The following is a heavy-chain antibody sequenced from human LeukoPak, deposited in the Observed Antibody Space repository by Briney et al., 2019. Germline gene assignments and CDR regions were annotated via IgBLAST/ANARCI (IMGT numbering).Heavy chain of an antibody. CDR1: GFTFSSYA. J-gene: IGHJ4*02. V-gene: IGHV3-23*01. CDR3: AKMNVLTGYYTPNFDF. D-gene: IGHD3-9*01. Sequence: PGGSLRLSCAASGFTFSSYAMSWVRQAPRKGLEWVSVVSGSGSSTDYADSVKGRFTISRDNSKNTLYLQMSGLSAEDTAVYYCAKMNVLTGYYTPNFDFWGQGTLVTVSS. CDR2: VSGSGSST.